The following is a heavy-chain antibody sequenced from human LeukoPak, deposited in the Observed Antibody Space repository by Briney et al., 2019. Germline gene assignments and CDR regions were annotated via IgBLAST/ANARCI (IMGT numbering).Heavy chain of an antibody. CDR2: IRYDGSNK. CDR3: ANEMATILGGY. D-gene: IGHD5-24*01. J-gene: IGHJ4*02. CDR1: GFTFSSYG. Sequence: AGSLRLSCAASGFTFSSYGMHWVRQAPCKGLEWVAFIRYDGSNKYYADSVKGRFTISRDNSKNTLYLQMNSLRAEDTAVYYCANEMATILGGYWGQGTLVTVSS. V-gene: IGHV3-30*02.